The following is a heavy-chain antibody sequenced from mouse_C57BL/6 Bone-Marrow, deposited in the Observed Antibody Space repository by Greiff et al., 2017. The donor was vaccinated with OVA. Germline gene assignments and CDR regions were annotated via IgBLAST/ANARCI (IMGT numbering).Heavy chain of an antibody. Sequence: QVQLQQPGAELVKPGASVKLSCKASGYTFTSYWMQWVKQRPGQGLEWIGEIDPSDSYTNYNQKFKGKAKLTVDTSSSTAYMQLSSLTSEDSAVYYCARLFAYWGQGTLVTVSA. CDR2: IDPSDSYT. J-gene: IGHJ3*01. CDR1: GYTFTSYW. CDR3: ARLFAY. V-gene: IGHV1-50*01.